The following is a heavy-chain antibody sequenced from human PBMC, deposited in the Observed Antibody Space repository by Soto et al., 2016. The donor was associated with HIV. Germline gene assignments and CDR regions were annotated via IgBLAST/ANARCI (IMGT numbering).Heavy chain of an antibody. V-gene: IGHV1-8*03. D-gene: IGHD3-10*01. J-gene: IGHJ4*02. Sequence: QVQLVQSGAEVKKPGASVKVSCKASGYTFTSYGISWVRQAPGQGLEWMGWMNPTSGNAGYAQKFQDRVTITRNNSISTAYMELSSLRSEDTAVYYCARASVGGSGVMYYFENWGQGTLVTVSS. CDR2: MNPTSGNA. CDR3: ARASVGGSGVMYYFEN. CDR1: GYTFTSYG.